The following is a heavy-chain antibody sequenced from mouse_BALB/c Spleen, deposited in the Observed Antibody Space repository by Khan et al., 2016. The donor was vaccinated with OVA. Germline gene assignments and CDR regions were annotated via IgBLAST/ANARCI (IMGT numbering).Heavy chain of an antibody. CDR3: ANGNYGWFAY. Sequence: EVELVESGGGLVKPGGSLKLSCAASGFTFSSFVMSWVRQTPEKRLEWVATISSAGTYTYFPDSVKGRFTISRDNAENTLYLQMNSLRSEDTAMYYCANGNYGWFAYWGQGTLVTVSA. J-gene: IGHJ3*01. CDR2: ISSAGTYT. V-gene: IGHV5-9-1*01. D-gene: IGHD2-1*01. CDR1: GFTFSSFV.